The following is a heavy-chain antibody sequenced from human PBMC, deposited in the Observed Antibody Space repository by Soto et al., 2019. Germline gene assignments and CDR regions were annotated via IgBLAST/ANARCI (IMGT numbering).Heavy chain of an antibody. V-gene: IGHV3-30*18. Sequence: GGSLRLSCAASGFTFSSYGMHWVRQAPGKGLEWVAVISYDGSNKYYADSVKGRFTISRDNSKNTLYLQMNSLRAEDTAVYYCAKTSGAHYGMDVWGQGTTVTVSS. CDR2: ISYDGSNK. J-gene: IGHJ6*02. CDR1: GFTFSSYG. CDR3: AKTSGAHYGMDV. D-gene: IGHD1-26*01.